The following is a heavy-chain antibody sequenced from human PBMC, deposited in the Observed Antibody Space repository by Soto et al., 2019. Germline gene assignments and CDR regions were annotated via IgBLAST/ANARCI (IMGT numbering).Heavy chain of an antibody. CDR2: TYHSGNP. J-gene: IGHJ6*02. CDR3: AGGGLPIAAGGNQYYYGMDV. V-gene: IGHV4-30-2*03. D-gene: IGHD6-13*01. Sequence: SETLSLTCDVSGDTISTGGYTWAWIRQPPGEALEWIGHTYHSGNPYYNPSLKSRVSISIDTSKNQFSLKLSSVTAADTAVYYCAGGGLPIAAGGNQYYYGMDVWGQGTTVTVSS. CDR1: GDTISTGGYT.